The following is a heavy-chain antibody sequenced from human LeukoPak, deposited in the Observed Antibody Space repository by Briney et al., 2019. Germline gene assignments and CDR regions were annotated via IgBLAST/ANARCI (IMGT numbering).Heavy chain of an antibody. D-gene: IGHD6-19*01. CDR1: GGTFSSYA. J-gene: IGHJ6*02. V-gene: IGHV1-69*13. CDR3: ARGRSIAVAGTLLILGMDV. CDR2: IIPIFGTA. Sequence: SVKVSCKASGGTFSSYAISWVRQAPGQGLEWMGGIIPIFGTANYAQKFQGRVTITADESTSTAYMELSSLRFEDTAVYYCARGRSIAVAGTLLILGMDVWGQGTTVTVSS.